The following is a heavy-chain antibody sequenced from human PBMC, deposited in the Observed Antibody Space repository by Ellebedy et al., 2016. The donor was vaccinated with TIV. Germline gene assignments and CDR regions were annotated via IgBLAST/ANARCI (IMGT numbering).Heavy chain of an antibody. CDR2: ITSSSSTI. CDR1: GFSFTSYS. V-gene: IGHV3-48*04. J-gene: IGHJ5*02. Sequence: GGSLRLSCVGSGFSFTSYSMHWVRQAPGKGLEWVSYITSSSSTIYYADSVKGRFTISRDNAKKSLYLQMSSLRVEDTGVYYCVRERELLDPWGQGTLVTVSS. CDR3: VRERELLDP. D-gene: IGHD2-21*01.